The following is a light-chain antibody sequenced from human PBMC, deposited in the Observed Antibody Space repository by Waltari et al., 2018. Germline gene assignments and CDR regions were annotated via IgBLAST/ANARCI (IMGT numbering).Light chain of an antibody. J-gene: IGKJ4*01. CDR3: QRYSDSPPT. CDR1: QSVANY. CDR2: GAS. V-gene: IGKV3-11*01. Sequence: VILTQSPATLSLSPGERATLSCRASQSVANYLAWYQQKPGQAPRLLIYGASNRPTGIPDRCSGTGSGTDFTLIISSLEPEDFAVYYCQRYSDSPPTVGGGTKVEIK.